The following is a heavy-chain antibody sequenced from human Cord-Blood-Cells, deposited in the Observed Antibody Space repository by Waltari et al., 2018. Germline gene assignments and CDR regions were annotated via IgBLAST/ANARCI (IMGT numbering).Heavy chain of an antibody. J-gene: IGHJ4*02. V-gene: IGHV2-5*02. CDR1: GFSLSTSGVG. CDR2: IDWEDDK. D-gene: IGHD3-3*01. Sequence: QITLTESGPPLVKPTQTLTLTCTFTGFSLSTSGVGVGWFRQLQGKAREWLALIDWEDDKRYSPSLKNSLNNTNDTSKNQVFLTMTSMDPVHTATYDCAQEITIFGVVHVFNYWRQGTLVTVSS. CDR3: AQEITIFGVVHVFNY.